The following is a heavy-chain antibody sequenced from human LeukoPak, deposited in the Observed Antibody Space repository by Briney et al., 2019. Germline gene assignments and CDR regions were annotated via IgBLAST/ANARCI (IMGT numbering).Heavy chain of an antibody. CDR2: FDPEDGET. CDR1: GYTLTELS. J-gene: IGHJ5*02. Sequence: ASLKLSCNVSGYTLTELSMHWVRQAPGKGLEWVGGFDPEDGETIYAQKFQGRVTMTEDTSTDTAYMELSSLRSEDTAVYYCATERLYSSSWYKGWFDPWGQGTLVTVSS. D-gene: IGHD6-13*01. V-gene: IGHV1-24*01. CDR3: ATERLYSSSWYKGWFDP.